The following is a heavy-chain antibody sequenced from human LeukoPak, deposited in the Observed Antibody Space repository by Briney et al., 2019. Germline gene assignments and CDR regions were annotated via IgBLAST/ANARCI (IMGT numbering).Heavy chain of an antibody. V-gene: IGHV1-2*02. J-gene: IGHJ1*01. CDR2: INPNSGGT. CDR1: GYTFTGYY. Sequence: GSVKVSCTASGYTFTGYYMHWVRQAPGQGLEWMGWINPNSGGTNYAQKFQGRVTITRDTSISTAYMELSRLRSDDTAVYYCATAYYYDSSGYAEYFQHWGQGTLDTVSS. D-gene: IGHD3-22*01. CDR3: ATAYYYDSSGYAEYFQH.